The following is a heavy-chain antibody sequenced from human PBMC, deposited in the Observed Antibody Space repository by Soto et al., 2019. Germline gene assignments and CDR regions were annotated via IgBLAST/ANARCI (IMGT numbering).Heavy chain of an antibody. D-gene: IGHD3-3*01. CDR2: IFPGNSDT. Sequence: PLVFMKISRRGGGENFPNCWTCWVRQMPGQGLEWTAIIFPGNSDTRYSPSFQGQVTISADKSITTAYLKWSSLKASDTALYYCARCFAGSDIIRGAPLDMSGLVKLVTV. CDR3: ARCFAGSDIIRGAPLDM. J-gene: IGHJ3*02. CDR1: GENFPNCW. V-gene: IGHV5-51*01.